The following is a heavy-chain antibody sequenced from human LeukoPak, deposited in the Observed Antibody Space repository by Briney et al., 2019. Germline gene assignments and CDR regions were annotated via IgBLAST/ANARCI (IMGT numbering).Heavy chain of an antibody. CDR1: GYTFTSYY. CDR2: INPSGGST. Sequence: ASVKVSCEASGYTFTSYYRHWVRQAPGQGLEWMGIINPSGGSTSYAQKFQGRVTMTRDTSTSTVYMELSSLRSEDTAVYYCARNTRPHFDYWGQGTLVTVSS. D-gene: IGHD1/OR15-1a*01. V-gene: IGHV1-46*01. J-gene: IGHJ4*02. CDR3: ARNTRPHFDY.